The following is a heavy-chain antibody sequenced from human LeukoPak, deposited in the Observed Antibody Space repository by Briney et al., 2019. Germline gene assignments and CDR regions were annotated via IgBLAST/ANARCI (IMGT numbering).Heavy chain of an antibody. J-gene: IGHJ4*02. CDR2: IYYSGSA. V-gene: IGHV4-59*08. Sequence: PSETLSLTCTVSGGSISSYYWSWIRQPPGQGLEWIACIYYSGSANYNPSLKSRVTISVDTSKNQFSLKLRSVTAADTAIYYCARLPPIAGRTARFDYWGQGTLVTVSS. D-gene: IGHD6-6*01. CDR1: GGSISSYY. CDR3: ARLPPIAGRTARFDY.